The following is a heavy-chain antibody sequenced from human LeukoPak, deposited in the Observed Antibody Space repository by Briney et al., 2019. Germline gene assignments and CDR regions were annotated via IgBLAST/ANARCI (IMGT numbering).Heavy chain of an antibody. J-gene: IGHJ4*02. CDR3: ARGGDPIVGATYYFDY. V-gene: IGHV4-59*01. D-gene: IGHD1-26*01. CDR1: GASISSYY. Sequence: SETLSLTCTVSGASISSYYWSWIRQPPGKGLEGIGYIYDSGSTNYNPSLKSRVTISVDTSKNQFSLKLSSVTAADTAVYYCARGGDPIVGATYYFDYWGQGTLVTVSS. CDR2: IYDSGST.